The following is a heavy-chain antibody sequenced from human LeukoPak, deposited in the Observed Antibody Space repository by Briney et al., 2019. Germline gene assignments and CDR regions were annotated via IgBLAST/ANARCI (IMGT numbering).Heavy chain of an antibody. CDR2: MNPNSGYT. J-gene: IGHJ6*02. Sequence: ASVKVSCKASGYTFTSYDINWVRQATGQGLEWIVWMNPNSGYTGYAQKIQGRVTMTRNTAISTAYMELSSLRSEDTAVYYCAREYYYGSGSYSYYYGMDVWGQGTTVTVSS. D-gene: IGHD3-10*01. CDR3: AREYYYGSGSYSYYYGMDV. V-gene: IGHV1-8*01. CDR1: GYTFTSYD.